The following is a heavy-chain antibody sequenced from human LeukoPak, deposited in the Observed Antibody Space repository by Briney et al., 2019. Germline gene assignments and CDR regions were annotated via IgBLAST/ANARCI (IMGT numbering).Heavy chain of an antibody. D-gene: IGHD6-13*01. J-gene: IGHJ6*03. V-gene: IGHV3-48*01. Sequence: GGSLRLSCAASGFTFSSYSMNWVRQAPGKGPEWVSYISSSSSTIYYADSVKGRFTISRDNAKNSLYLQMNSLRAEDTAVYYCARGPRQQVDYYYQYMDVWGKGTTVTVSS. CDR3: ARGPRQQVDYYYQYMDV. CDR1: GFTFSSYS. CDR2: ISSSSSTI.